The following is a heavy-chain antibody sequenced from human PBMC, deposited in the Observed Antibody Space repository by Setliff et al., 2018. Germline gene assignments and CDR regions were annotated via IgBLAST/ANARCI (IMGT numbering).Heavy chain of an antibody. CDR1: GGSISDNNYY. D-gene: IGHD3-22*01. J-gene: IGHJ6*03. V-gene: IGHV4-39*01. CDR2: ISHSANK. Sequence: SETLSLTCTVSGGSISDNNYYWGWIRQSPGKELEWIGGISHSANKYYNPSFRTGVTISVDMSKNQFSLEMTSITAADAAVYHCARARWTGGYYSGDNYYMDVWGKGTTVTVSS. CDR3: ARARWTGGYYSGDNYYMDV.